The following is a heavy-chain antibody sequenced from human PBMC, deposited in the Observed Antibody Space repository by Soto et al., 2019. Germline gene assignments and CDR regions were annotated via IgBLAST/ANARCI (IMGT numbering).Heavy chain of an antibody. V-gene: IGHV4-59*01. CDR3: ARVIRRDDFWSGYTYNWFDP. Sequence: PSETLSLTCTVSGGSISSYYWSWIRQPPGKGLEWIGYIYYSGSTNYNPSLKSRVTISVDTSKNQLSLKPSSVTAADTAVYYCARVIRRDDFWSGYTYNWFDPWGQGTLVTVSS. CDR1: GGSISSYY. J-gene: IGHJ5*02. D-gene: IGHD3-3*01. CDR2: IYYSGST.